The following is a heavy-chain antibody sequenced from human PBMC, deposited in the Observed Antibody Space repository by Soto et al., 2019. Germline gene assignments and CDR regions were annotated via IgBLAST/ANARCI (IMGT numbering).Heavy chain of an antibody. CDR3: ARDQVLWFGETPPAGHWFDP. J-gene: IGHJ5*02. D-gene: IGHD3-10*01. CDR2: IFYSGSI. V-gene: IGHV4-31*03. CDR1: GGSISSGGYY. Sequence: KPSETQSLTCTVSGGSISSGGYYWSWIRQHPGKGLDWIVYIFYSGSIYFNPFLKSRVTISVDTSKNQFSLKLSSVTAADTAVYYCARDQVLWFGETPPAGHWFDPWGQGTLVTVSS.